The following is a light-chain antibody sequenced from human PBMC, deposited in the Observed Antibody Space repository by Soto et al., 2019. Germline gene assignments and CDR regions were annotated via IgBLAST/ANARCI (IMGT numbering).Light chain of an antibody. CDR3: QQRSNWPRT. J-gene: IGKJ1*01. V-gene: IGKV3-11*01. CDR2: DAS. Sequence: EIVLTQSPATLSLSPGERATLSCRASQSVSSYLAWYQQKPGQAPRLLIYDASNRATGIPARFSGSGSGTDCTLTISSLEPEDFAVYYCQQRSNWPRTFGQGTKVET. CDR1: QSVSSY.